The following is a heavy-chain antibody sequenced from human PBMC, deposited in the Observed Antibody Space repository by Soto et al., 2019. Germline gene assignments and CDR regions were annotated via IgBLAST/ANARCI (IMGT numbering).Heavy chain of an antibody. CDR3: ARARMFSGAHHDY. CDR2: ITPYNGNA. J-gene: IGHJ4*02. Sequence: QVHLVQSGAVVENPGASVKVSCKASGYTFTNFGINWVRQAPGQGLEWMGWITPYNGNANYPQKHQDRLTITTDTSTNTAYLERRTLRSDDTAVYFCARARMFSGAHHDYWGQGTRVTVSS. D-gene: IGHD1-26*01. V-gene: IGHV1-18*04. CDR1: GYTFTNFG.